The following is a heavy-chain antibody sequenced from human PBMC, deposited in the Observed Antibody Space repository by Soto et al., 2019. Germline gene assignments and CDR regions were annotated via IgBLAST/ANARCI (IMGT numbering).Heavy chain of an antibody. V-gene: IGHV3-30-3*01. CDR2: ISFDGGNK. J-gene: IGHJ6*02. D-gene: IGHD3-22*01. CDR3: ARAERLYYDSCGYYSVARSLIYVMDV. Sequence: HACAAAGLILCRYSMHCVSQAPDKGLEWVAVISFDGGNKFYADSVKGRFTISRDNSKDTLYLQMKSLRAEDTAVYYCARAERLYYDSCGYYSVARSLIYVMDVWGQGTPVTVS. CDR1: GLILCRYS.